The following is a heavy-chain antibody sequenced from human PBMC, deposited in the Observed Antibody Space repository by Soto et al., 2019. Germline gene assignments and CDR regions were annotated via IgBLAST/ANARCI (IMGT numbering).Heavy chain of an antibody. CDR1: GFTFSCYG. J-gene: IGHJ6*03. CDR3: AKDLTGGHYYYYMDV. D-gene: IGHD7-27*01. Sequence: VGSLTLSCAVSGFTFSCYGMHLVRPAPGKGLEWVAVISYDGSNKYYADSVKGRFTISRDNSKNTLYLQMNSLRAEDTAVYYCAKDLTGGHYYYYMDVWGKGTTVTVS. CDR2: ISYDGSNK. V-gene: IGHV3-30*18.